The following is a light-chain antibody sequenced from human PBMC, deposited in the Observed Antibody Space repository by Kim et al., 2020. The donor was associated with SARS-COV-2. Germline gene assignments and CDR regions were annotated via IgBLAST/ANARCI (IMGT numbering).Light chain of an antibody. Sequence: GQSVIIACTGSSSYVGGYNLVSLYQRHTGKATQLISYDVRNRTSGVSNRLSGTKSCNTASMTISRLQAQDEAKFYRSPFTSRRTCVFGRGTQLTVL. V-gene: IGLV2-14*03. CDR3: SPFTSRRTCV. J-gene: IGLJ3*02. CDR2: DVR. CDR1: SSYVGGYNL.